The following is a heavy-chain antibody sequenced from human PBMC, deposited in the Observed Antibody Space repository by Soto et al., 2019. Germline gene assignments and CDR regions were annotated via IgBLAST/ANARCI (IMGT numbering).Heavy chain of an antibody. D-gene: IGHD3-10*01. CDR1: GFTFSSYG. CDR2: TWSDESNK. J-gene: IGHJ4*02. CDR3: ARDYYGSGNYPYFDY. Sequence: QVQLVESGGGVVQPGRSLRLSCAASGFTFSSYGMHWVRQAPGKGLEWVAVTWSDESNKYYADSVKGRFTISRDNSRNTLYLGMNSLRAEDTGVYYCARDYYGSGNYPYFDYWGQGALVTVSS. V-gene: IGHV3-33*01.